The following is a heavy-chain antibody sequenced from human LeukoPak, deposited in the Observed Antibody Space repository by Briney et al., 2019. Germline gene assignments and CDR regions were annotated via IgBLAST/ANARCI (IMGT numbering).Heavy chain of an antibody. CDR3: ARTVYDLRGQRLIPGLDY. J-gene: IGHJ4*02. CDR2: ICTIISTT. V-gene: IGHV3-48*03. D-gene: IGHD6-25*01. CDR1: GFTFRTYE. Sequence: GGSLRLSCAASGFTFRTYEMNWVRQAPGKGLEWVSYICTIISTTYYADSVKGRFTVSRDDAKGSLYLQMSSLRAEDTAVYYCARTVYDLRGQRLIPGLDYWGQGTLVTVSS.